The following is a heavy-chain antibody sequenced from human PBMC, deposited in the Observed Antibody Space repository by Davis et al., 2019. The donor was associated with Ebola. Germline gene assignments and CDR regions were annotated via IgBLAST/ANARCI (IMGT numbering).Heavy chain of an antibody. V-gene: IGHV3-23*01. Sequence: GESLKISCAASGITFSGYAISWVRQAPGKGLEWVSTLSGGGTVTYYADSVKGRFTLSRDYSKNTLYLQMNSLRAEDTALYNCARDRSESELNNGQLGYWGQGTLVTVSS. CDR3: ARDRSESELNNGQLGY. D-gene: IGHD1-14*01. CDR1: GITFSGYA. CDR2: LSGGGTVT. J-gene: IGHJ4*02.